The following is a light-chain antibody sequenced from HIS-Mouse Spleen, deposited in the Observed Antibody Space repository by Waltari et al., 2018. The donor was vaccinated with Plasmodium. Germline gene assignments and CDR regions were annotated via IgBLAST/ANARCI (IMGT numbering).Light chain of an antibody. CDR2: DVS. CDR1: SSIARGYHY. J-gene: IGLJ2*01. CDR3: SSYTSSSTLV. V-gene: IGLV2-14*03. Sequence: QSALTQPASVSASPAQASTISRTGTSSIARGYHYVPWYQQHPGKDPKLMIYDVSNRPSGVSNRFSGSKSGNTASLTISGLQAEDEADYYCSSYTSSSTLVFGGGTKLTVL.